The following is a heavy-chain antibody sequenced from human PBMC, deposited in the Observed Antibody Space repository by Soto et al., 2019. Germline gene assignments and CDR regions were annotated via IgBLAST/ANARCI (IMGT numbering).Heavy chain of an antibody. CDR3: AKDMDLFIEVVPAATGSFDF. CDR2: ISGSGRNT. V-gene: IGHV3-23*01. Sequence: GSLILTCESSGVTFGNYGMSWVRLAPGRGLEWVSGISGSGRNTYYADSAKGRFTISRDNSKETVFLQMNSLRPEDTATYYCAKDMDLFIEVVPAATGSFDFWGQGTLVTVSS. J-gene: IGHJ4*02. CDR1: GVTFGNYG. D-gene: IGHD2-2*01.